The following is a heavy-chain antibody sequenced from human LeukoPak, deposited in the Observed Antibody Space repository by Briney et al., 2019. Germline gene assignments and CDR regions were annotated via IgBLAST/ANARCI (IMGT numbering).Heavy chain of an antibody. V-gene: IGHV4-4*07. Sequence: SETLSLTCTVSGGSMSTYYWSWIRQPAGKGLEWIGRMHTTGSTNYNPSLKSRVTMSLDTSENQFSLKLSSVTAADTAVYYCASQTDYYDSSGYYAGTFDYWGQGTLVTVSS. CDR2: MHTTGST. CDR1: GGSMSTYY. D-gene: IGHD3-22*01. CDR3: ASQTDYYDSSGYYAGTFDY. J-gene: IGHJ4*02.